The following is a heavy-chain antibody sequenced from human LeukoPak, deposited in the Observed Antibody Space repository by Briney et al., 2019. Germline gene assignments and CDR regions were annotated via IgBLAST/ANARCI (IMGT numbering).Heavy chain of an antibody. CDR2: IYYSGST. CDR1: GFTFTTYS. CDR3: ARVHGDDSSGYPDY. V-gene: IGHV4-39*07. J-gene: IGHJ4*02. D-gene: IGHD3-22*01. Sequence: GSLRLSCAASGFTFTTYSMGWVRQAPGRGLEWIGSIYYSGSTYYNPSLKSRVTISVDTSKNQFSLKLSSVTAADTAVYYCARVHGDDSSGYPDYWGQGTLVTVSS.